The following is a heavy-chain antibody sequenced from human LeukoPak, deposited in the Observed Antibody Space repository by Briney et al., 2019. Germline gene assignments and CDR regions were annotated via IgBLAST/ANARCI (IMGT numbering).Heavy chain of an antibody. CDR2: ISAYNGNT. D-gene: IGHD3-22*01. V-gene: IGHV1-18*01. J-gene: IGHJ4*02. CDR3: ARDARREYYYDGSGYYYY. Sequence: ASVKVSCKASGYTFTSYGISWVRQAPGQGLEWMGWISAYNGNTNYAQKLQGRVTMTTDTSTSTAYMELRSLRSDDTAVYYCARDARREYYYDGSGYYYYWGQGTLVTVSS. CDR1: GYTFTSYG.